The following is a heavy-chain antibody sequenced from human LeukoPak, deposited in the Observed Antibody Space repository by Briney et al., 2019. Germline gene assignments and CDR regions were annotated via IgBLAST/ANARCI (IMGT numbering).Heavy chain of an antibody. V-gene: IGHV1-46*01. D-gene: IGHD3-10*01. CDR1: GYTFTSYY. J-gene: IGHJ3*02. CDR3: ASSPGSYAFDI. CDR2: INPSGGST. Sequence: ASVKVSRKASGYTFTSYYMHWVRQAPGQGLEWMGIINPSGGSTSYAQKFQGRVTMTRDTSTSTVYMELSSLRSEDTAVYYCASSPGSYAFDIWGQGTMVTVSS.